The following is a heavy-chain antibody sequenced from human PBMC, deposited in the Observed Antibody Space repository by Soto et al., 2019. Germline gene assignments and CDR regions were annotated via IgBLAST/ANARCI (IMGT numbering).Heavy chain of an antibody. CDR3: AKVSSSGCKDY. Sequence: PGRSLRLSFAASGLTFSSYGMHGVRQAPGKGLEWVAVISYDGSNKYYADSVKGRFTISRDNSKNTLYLQMNSLRAEDTAVYYCAKVSSSGCKDYWGQGTLVTVSS. CDR2: ISYDGSNK. J-gene: IGHJ4*02. V-gene: IGHV3-30*18. CDR1: GLTFSSYG. D-gene: IGHD6-19*01.